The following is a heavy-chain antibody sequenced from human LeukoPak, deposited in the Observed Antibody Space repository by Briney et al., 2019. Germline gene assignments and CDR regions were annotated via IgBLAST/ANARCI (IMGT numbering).Heavy chain of an antibody. CDR2: IYYSGST. V-gene: IGHV4-59*04. CDR3: ASLYGSGSYRPRFAFDI. CDR1: GGSISSYY. D-gene: IGHD3-10*01. Sequence: PSETLSLTCTVSGGSISSYYWSWIRQPPGKGLEWIGYIYYSGSTYYNPSLKSRVTISVDTSKNQFSLKLSSVTAADTAVYYCASLYGSGSYRPRFAFDIWGQGTMVTVSS. J-gene: IGHJ3*02.